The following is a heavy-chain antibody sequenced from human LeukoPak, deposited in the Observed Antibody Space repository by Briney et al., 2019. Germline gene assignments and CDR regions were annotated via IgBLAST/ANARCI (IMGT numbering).Heavy chain of an antibody. CDR1: GFTFSSYA. V-gene: IGHV3-23*01. J-gene: IGHJ5*02. CDR3: ATDPLTMVRGVIKPWFDP. Sequence: GGSLRLSCAASGFTFSSYAMSWVRQAPGKGLEWVSAISGSGGSTYYADSVKGRFTISRDNSKNTLYLQMNSLRAEDTAVYYCATDPLTMVRGVIKPWFDPWGQGTLVTVSS. CDR2: ISGSGGST. D-gene: IGHD3-10*01.